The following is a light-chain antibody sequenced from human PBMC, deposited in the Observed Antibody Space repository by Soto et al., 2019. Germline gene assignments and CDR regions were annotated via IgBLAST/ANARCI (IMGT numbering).Light chain of an antibody. V-gene: IGLV3-9*01. Sequence: SYELTQPLSVSVALGQTATITCGGNNIGNKNVHWYQRKPGQAPVLIIYRDRNRPSGIPERFSGSNSGNTATLTISGAQAGDEADYYCQVWDSSTYVFGTGTKLTVL. CDR3: QVWDSSTYV. CDR2: RDR. CDR1: NIGNKN. J-gene: IGLJ1*01.